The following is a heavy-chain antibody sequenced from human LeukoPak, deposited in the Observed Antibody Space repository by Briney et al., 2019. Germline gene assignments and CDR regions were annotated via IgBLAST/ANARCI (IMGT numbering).Heavy chain of an antibody. D-gene: IGHD6-13*01. Sequence: ASVKVSCKVSGYTLTELSMHWVRQAPGKGLEWMGGFDPVDGETIYAQKFQGRVTMTEDTSTDTAYMELRSLRSDDTAVYYCARVTTTTAAGPYYYYYYYMDVWGRGTTVTVSS. V-gene: IGHV1-24*01. CDR2: FDPVDGET. CDR1: GYTLTELS. CDR3: ARVTTTTAAGPYYYYYYYMDV. J-gene: IGHJ6*03.